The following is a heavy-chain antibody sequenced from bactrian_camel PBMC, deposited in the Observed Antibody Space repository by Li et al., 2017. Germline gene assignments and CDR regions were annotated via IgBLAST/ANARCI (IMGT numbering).Heavy chain of an antibody. CDR1: AYTPANVR. V-gene: IGHV3S53*01. J-gene: IGHJ4*01. CDR3: ATGLTVSGGSWSAWFAH. D-gene: IGHD2*01. Sequence: VQLVESGGGSVQAGGSLRLSCAFDAYTPANVRMAWFRQAPGKEREGVVSIDRDGRATYADSVKGQFTVSRDNAKNTVTLHMNSLKLEDTAVYYCATGLTVSGGSWSAWFAHWGQGTQVTVS. CDR2: IDRDGRA.